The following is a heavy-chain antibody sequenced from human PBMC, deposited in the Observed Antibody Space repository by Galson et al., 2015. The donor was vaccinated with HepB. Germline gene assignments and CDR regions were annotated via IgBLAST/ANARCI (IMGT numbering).Heavy chain of an antibody. CDR2: TYYRSKFYN. Sequence: CAISGDSVSNNNVGWYWIRQSPSRGLEWLGRTYYRSKFYNDYAESVKSRITINPDTSKNQISLQLNSVTPEDTAVYYCARVRQLGQGFHYWGQGTLVTASS. V-gene: IGHV6-1*01. CDR1: GDSVSNNNVG. J-gene: IGHJ4*02. D-gene: IGHD3-10*01. CDR3: ARVRQLGQGFHY.